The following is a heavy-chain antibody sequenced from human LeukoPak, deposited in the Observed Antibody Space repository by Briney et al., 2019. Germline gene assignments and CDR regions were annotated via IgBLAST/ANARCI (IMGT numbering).Heavy chain of an antibody. J-gene: IGHJ5*02. V-gene: IGHV4-61*02. CDR1: GVSISSGSYY. CDR2: IYTSGTT. Sequence: SETLSLTCTVSGVSISSGSYYWSWIRQPAGKGLEWIGRIYTSGTTHYNPSLKSRVTISVDTSNNQFSLKLRSVTAADTAVYYCARAVDSGGYQLKGFDPWGQGTLVTVSS. D-gene: IGHD1-26*01. CDR3: ARAVDSGGYQLKGFDP.